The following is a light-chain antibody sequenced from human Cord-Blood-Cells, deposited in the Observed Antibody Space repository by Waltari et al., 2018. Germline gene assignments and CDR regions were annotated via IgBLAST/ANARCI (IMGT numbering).Light chain of an antibody. CDR1: QSVLYSSNNKNY. CDR3: QQYYSTPHT. Sequence: DIVMTQSPDSLAVFLGERANINCKSSQSVLYSSNNKNYLAWYQQKPGQPPKLLIYWASTRESGVPDRFSGSGSGTDFTLTISSLQAEDVAVYYCQQYYSTPHTFGQGTKLEIK. J-gene: IGKJ2*01. V-gene: IGKV4-1*01. CDR2: WAS.